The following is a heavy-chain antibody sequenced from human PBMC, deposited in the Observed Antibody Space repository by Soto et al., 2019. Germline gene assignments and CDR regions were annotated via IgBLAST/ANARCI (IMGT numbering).Heavy chain of an antibody. J-gene: IGHJ6*01. CDR3: ARGTQGGKSHYFNGLDV. V-gene: IGHV1-69*01. Sequence: QVQLVQSGTEVKKPGSSVRVSCKASGGTFSDYAISWVRQAPGQGFEWLGGIIPMFDTTNYAQKFQGRVTITADESTSTAYMDLSSLRSGDTAVYYCARGTQGGKSHYFNGLDVW. CDR2: IIPMFDTT. CDR1: GGTFSDYA.